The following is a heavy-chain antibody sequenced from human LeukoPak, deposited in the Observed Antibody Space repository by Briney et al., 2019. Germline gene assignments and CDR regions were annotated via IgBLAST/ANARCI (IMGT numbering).Heavy chain of an antibody. CDR3: ARSFLTSPNWFDP. CDR1: GYSISSGYC. CDR2: IYTSGST. D-gene: IGHD2/OR15-2a*01. J-gene: IGHJ5*02. Sequence: SETLSLTCTVFGYSISSGYCWGWIRQPAGKGLEWIGRIYTSGSTNYNPSLKSRVTISVDTSKNQFSLKLSSVTAADTAVYYCARSFLTSPNWFDPWGQGTLVTVSS. V-gene: IGHV4-61*02.